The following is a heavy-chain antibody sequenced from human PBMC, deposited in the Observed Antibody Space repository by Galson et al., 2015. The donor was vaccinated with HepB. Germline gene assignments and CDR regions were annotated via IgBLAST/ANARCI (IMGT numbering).Heavy chain of an antibody. CDR1: GYTLTELS. Sequence: SVKVSCKVSGYTLTELSMHWVRQAPGKGLEWMGGLDPEDGETIYAQKFQGRVTMTEDTSTDTAYMELSSLRSEDTAVYYCATDPSSTMVRGVAWGQGTLVTVSS. V-gene: IGHV1-24*01. D-gene: IGHD3-10*01. CDR3: ATDPSSTMVRGVA. J-gene: IGHJ5*02. CDR2: LDPEDGET.